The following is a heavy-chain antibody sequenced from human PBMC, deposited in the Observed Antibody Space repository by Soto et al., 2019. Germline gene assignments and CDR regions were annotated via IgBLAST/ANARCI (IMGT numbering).Heavy chain of an antibody. CDR1: GFTFGSYA. D-gene: IGHD3-10*01. CDR2: ISGTGDSS. Sequence: EVQLLESGGGLVQPGGSLRLSCAASGFTFGSYAMSWVRQAPGKGLEWVSLISGTGDSSEYANSVKGRFTISRDYSKTTVFLQMNSLRAEDTALYFCAKDIGNYGSGSFSHWGQGTLVTVSS. CDR3: AKDIGNYGSGSFSH. V-gene: IGHV3-23*01. J-gene: IGHJ4*02.